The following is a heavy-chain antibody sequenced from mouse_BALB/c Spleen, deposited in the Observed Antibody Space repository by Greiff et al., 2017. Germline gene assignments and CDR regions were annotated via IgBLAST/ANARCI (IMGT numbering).Heavy chain of an antibody. CDR1: GYSITSGYY. D-gene: IGHD4-1*01. V-gene: IGHV3-6*02. J-gene: IGHJ1*01. CDR3: AKTGRWYFDV. Sequence: VQLKESGPGLVKPSQSLSLTCSVTGYSITSGYYWNWIRKFPGNKLEWMGYISYDGSNNYNPSLKNRISITRDTSKNQFFLKLNSVTTEDTATYYCAKTGRWYFDVWGAGTTVTVSS. CDR2: ISYDGSN.